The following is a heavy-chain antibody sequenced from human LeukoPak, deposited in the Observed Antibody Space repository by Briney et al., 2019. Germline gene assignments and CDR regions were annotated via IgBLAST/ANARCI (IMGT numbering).Heavy chain of an antibody. CDR1: GFRFDDYA. J-gene: IGHJ4*02. Sequence: PGGSLRLSCAASGFRFDDYAMFWVRHAPGKGLEWVSFISWSGAQLGYADSVEGRFIISRDNAKNSLYLQMNSLRAEDTAVYYCARSAYCSSTSCLGGSGYSSFDYWGQGTLVTVSS. CDR3: ARSAYCSSTSCLGGSGYSSFDY. CDR2: ISWSGAQL. D-gene: IGHD2-2*01. V-gene: IGHV3-9*01.